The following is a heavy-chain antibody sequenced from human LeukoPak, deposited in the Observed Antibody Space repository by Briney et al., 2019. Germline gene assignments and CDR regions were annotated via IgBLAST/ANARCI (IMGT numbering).Heavy chain of an antibody. D-gene: IGHD6-19*01. CDR2: IPYDGSNK. Sequence: PGGSLRLSCAASGFTFSSYAMHWVRQAPGKGLEWVAVIPYDGSNKYYADSVKGRFTISRDNSKNTLYLQMNSLRAEDTAVYYCARGPYSSGWYNWFDPWGQGTLVTVSS. V-gene: IGHV3-30-3*01. CDR1: GFTFSSYA. J-gene: IGHJ5*02. CDR3: ARGPYSSGWYNWFDP.